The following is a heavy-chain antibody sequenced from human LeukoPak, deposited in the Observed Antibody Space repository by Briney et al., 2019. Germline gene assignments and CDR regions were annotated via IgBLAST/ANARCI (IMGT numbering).Heavy chain of an antibody. CDR1: GGTFSSYA. D-gene: IGHD5-24*01. CDR2: IIPIFGTA. CDR3: ARAGVMATTAPLFDY. J-gene: IGHJ4*02. Sequence: SVKVSCKASGGTFSSYAISWVRQAPGQGLEWMGGIIPIFGTANYAQKLQGRVTITADESTSTAYMELSSLRSEDTAVYYCARAGVMATTAPLFDYWGQGTLVTVSS. V-gene: IGHV1-69*13.